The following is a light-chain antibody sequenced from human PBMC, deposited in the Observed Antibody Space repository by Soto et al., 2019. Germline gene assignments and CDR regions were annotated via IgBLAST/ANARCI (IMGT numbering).Light chain of an antibody. Sequence: QSALTQPPSASGSPGQSVTISCTGTSSDVGGYNYVSWYQQHPGKAPKVMIYEVSKRPSGIPERFSGSSSGTTVTLTISGAQVEDEADYYCYSAADNNGVFGGGTKLTVL. J-gene: IGLJ2*01. CDR3: YSAADNNGV. V-gene: IGLV2-8*01. CDR1: SSDVGGYNY. CDR2: EVS.